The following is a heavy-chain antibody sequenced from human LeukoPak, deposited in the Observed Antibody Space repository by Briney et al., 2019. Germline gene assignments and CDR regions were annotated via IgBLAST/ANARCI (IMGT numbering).Heavy chain of an antibody. CDR3: AREVVRGVMLNWFDP. V-gene: IGHV1-69*06. CDR1: GYTFTGYY. J-gene: IGHJ5*02. D-gene: IGHD3-10*01. CDR2: IIPIFGTA. Sequence: ASVKVSCKASGYTFTGYYMHWMRQAPGQGLEWMGGIIPIFGTANYAQKFQGRVTITADKSTSTAYMELSSLRSEDTAVYYCAREVVRGVMLNWFDPWGQGTLVTVSS.